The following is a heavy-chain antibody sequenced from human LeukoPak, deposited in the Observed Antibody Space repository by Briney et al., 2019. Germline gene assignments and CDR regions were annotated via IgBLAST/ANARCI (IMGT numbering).Heavy chain of an antibody. J-gene: IGHJ4*02. D-gene: IGHD3-22*01. CDR3: ARDRSSGYYYEGGGFDY. Sequence: KTSETLSLTCTVSGGSISSYYWSWIRQPAGKGLEWIGRIYTSGSITYNPSLKSRVSMSVDTSKNQFSLKLSSVTAADTAVYYCARDRSSGYYYEGGGFDYWGQGTLVTVSS. CDR2: IYTSGSI. V-gene: IGHV4-4*07. CDR1: GGSISSYY.